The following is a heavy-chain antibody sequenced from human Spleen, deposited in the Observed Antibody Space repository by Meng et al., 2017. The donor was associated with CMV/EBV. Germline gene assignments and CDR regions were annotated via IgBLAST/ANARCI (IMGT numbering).Heavy chain of an antibody. V-gene: IGHV1-18*01. CDR2: VGAENDDT. J-gene: IGHJ4*02. CDR1: GYNFDSYG. Sequence: CKGSGYNFDSYGITWVRQAPGQGLEWVGWVGAENDDTNYEQKFQGRVTVTAGTFTNTAYMEMRSLRSDDSAMYYCARAGAAVTTNFDFWGQGTLVTVSS. D-gene: IGHD4-17*01. CDR3: ARAGAAVTTNFDF.